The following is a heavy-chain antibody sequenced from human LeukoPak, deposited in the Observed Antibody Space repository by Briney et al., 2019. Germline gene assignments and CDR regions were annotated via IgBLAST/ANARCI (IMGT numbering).Heavy chain of an antibody. CDR2: FDPEDGET. J-gene: IGHJ3*02. CDR1: GYTLTELS. V-gene: IGHV1-24*01. D-gene: IGHD1-26*01. CDR3: ATMEPGGAPKWAFDI. Sequence: ASVKVSCKVSGYTLTELSMHWVRQAPGKGLEWMGGFDPEDGETIYAQKFQGRVTMTEDTSTDTAYMELSCLRSEDTAVYYCATMEPGGAPKWAFDIWGQGTMVTVSS.